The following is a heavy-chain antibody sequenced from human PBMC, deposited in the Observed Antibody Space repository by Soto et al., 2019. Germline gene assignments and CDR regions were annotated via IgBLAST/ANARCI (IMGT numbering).Heavy chain of an antibody. CDR1: GFTFSIYS. D-gene: IGHD1-1*01. J-gene: IGHJ4*02. CDR2: ISATGGSK. CDR3: AKVDGNAFDY. V-gene: IGHV3-23*01. Sequence: GGSLRLSCAASGFTFSIYSMSWVRQAPGKGLEWVSGISATGGSKHYADSVKGRFTISRDNSKNTLYLQMNGLRAEDTAVYYCAKVDGNAFDYWGQGTLVTVSS.